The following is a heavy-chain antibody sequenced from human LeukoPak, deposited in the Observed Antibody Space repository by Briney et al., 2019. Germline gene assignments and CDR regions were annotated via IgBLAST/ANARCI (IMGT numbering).Heavy chain of an antibody. D-gene: IGHD3-16*01. J-gene: IGHJ3*02. Sequence: GESLKISCKGSGYNFTNYWIDWVRQMPGKGLEWMGIIYPGDSGSKYSRSFQGQVTTSADKSINTAYLQWSSLKASDSAMYYCARRLGGADVFDIWGQGTMVTVSS. CDR2: IYPGDSGS. V-gene: IGHV5-51*01. CDR3: ARRLGGADVFDI. CDR1: GYNFTNYW.